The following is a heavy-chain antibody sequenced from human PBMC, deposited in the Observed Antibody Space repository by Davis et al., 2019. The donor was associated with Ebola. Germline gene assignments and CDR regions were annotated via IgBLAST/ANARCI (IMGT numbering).Heavy chain of an antibody. D-gene: IGHD1-26*01. V-gene: IGHV3-15*06. J-gene: IGHJ4*02. CDR3: SRGSGTYD. CDR1: GFTFSSYA. CDR2: IKSKVDGGTT. Sequence: GESLKISCAASGFTFSSYAMSWVRQAPGKGLEWVGRIKSKVDGGTTHYAARVKGRFTISRDDSKNTLYLQMNGLKTEDTALYYCSRGSGTYDWGQGTLVTVSS.